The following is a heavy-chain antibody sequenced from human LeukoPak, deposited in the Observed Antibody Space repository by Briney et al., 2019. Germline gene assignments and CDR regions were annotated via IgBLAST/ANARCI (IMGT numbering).Heavy chain of an antibody. J-gene: IGHJ4*02. CDR3: AKASPYYDFWSGYSYYFDY. CDR2: ISGSGGST. CDR1: GFTFSSYA. D-gene: IGHD3-3*01. V-gene: IGHV3-23*01. Sequence: GGSLRLPCAASGFTFSSYAMSWVRQAPGKGLEWVSAISGSGGSTYYADSVKGRFTISRDNSKNTLYLQMNSLRAEDTAVYYCAKASPYYDFWSGYSYYFDYWGQGTLVTVSS.